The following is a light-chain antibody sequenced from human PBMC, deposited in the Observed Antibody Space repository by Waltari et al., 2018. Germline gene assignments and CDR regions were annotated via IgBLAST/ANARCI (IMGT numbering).Light chain of an antibody. V-gene: IGKV1-39*01. CDR1: QNIRTY. Sequence: DIQMTQSPSSLSASIGDIITVTCRASQNIRTYLNWDQQKPAKAPKLLIFGASSLPRGVPSRFTGSASGTEFTLTITNLQPDDFATYFCQQSFSSPWTFGQGTTV. CDR3: QQSFSSPWT. CDR2: GAS. J-gene: IGKJ1*01.